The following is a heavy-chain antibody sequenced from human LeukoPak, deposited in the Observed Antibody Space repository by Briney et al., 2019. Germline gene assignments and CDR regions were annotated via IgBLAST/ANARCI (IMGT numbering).Heavy chain of an antibody. CDR2: INPNSGGT. Sequence: ASVKVSCKASGYTFTGYCMHWVRQAPGQGLEWMGRINPNSGGTNYAQKFQGRVTMTRDTPISTAYMELSRLRSDDTAVYYCAREYPRLSDFDYWGQGTLVTVSS. CDR3: AREYPRLSDFDY. CDR1: GYTFTGYC. V-gene: IGHV1-2*06. J-gene: IGHJ4*02. D-gene: IGHD3-16*02.